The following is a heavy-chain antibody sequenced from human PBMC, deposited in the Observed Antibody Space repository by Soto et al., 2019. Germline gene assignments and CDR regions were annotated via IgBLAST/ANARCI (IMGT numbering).Heavy chain of an antibody. J-gene: IGHJ4*02. V-gene: IGHV3-9*01. CDR3: AKDKHTYHFDDSGTRLFDY. Sequence: EVQLVESGGGLVQPGRSLRLSCVASGFTFDDYAMHWVRQAPGKGLEWVSGISWNSGSIGYVDSVKGRFTISRDNAKNSLYLQMNSLRAEDTALYYCAKDKHTYHFDDSGTRLFDYWGQGTLVTVSS. CDR2: ISWNSGSI. CDR1: GFTFDDYA. D-gene: IGHD3-22*01.